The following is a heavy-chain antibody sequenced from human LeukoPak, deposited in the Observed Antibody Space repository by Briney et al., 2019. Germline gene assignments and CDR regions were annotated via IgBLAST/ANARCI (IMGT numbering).Heavy chain of an antibody. Sequence: GGSLRLSCAASGFTFSNYWMSWVRQAPGKGLEWVANIKQDGSEKYYVDSVKGRFTISRDNAKNSLYLQMNSLRAEDTAVYYCARDGGWQDDYWGQGTLVTVSS. V-gene: IGHV3-7*01. J-gene: IGHJ4*02. CDR3: ARDGGWQDDY. D-gene: IGHD3-16*01. CDR2: IKQDGSEK. CDR1: GFTFSNYW.